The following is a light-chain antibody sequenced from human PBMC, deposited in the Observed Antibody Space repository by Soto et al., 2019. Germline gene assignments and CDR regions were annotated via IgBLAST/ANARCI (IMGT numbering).Light chain of an antibody. CDR3: RSYAGSDPYV. J-gene: IGLJ1*01. CDR1: SSDVGGYNY. Sequence: QSVLTQPPSASGSPGQSVTISCTGTSSDVGGYNYVSWYQQHPGKAPKLIIYEVRERPSGVPDRFSGSKSGNTASLTVSGLQAEDEADYYCRSYAGSDPYVFGIGTKVTV. V-gene: IGLV2-8*01. CDR2: EVR.